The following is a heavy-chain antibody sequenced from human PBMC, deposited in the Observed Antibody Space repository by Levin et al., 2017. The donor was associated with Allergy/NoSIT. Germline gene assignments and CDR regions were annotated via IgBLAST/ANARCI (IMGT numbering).Heavy chain of an antibody. CDR3: ARYLRGQFDY. CDR2: IKQDGSEK. V-gene: IGHV3-7*01. J-gene: IGHJ4*02. Sequence: GESLKISCAASGFTFSSYWMSWVRQAPGKGLEWVANIKQDGSEKYYVDSVKGRFTISRDNAKNSLYLQMNSLRAEDTAVYYCARYLRGQFDYWGQGTLVTVSS. D-gene: IGHD3-10*01. CDR1: GFTFSSYW.